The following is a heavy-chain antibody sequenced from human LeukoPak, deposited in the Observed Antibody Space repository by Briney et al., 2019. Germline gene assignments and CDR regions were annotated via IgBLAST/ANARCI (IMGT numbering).Heavy chain of an antibody. CDR2: ICGSGGCT. D-gene: IGHD3-16*02. Sequence: GGSLRLSCAASGFTFSTYAMSWVRQAPGRGLKWVSGICGSGGCTYYADSVKGRFTISRDNSKNTLYLQMNSLRVEDTAVYYCASTPFYDYVWGSYRYRGLFDNWGQGTLVSVSS. J-gene: IGHJ4*02. CDR3: ASTPFYDYVWGSYRYRGLFDN. V-gene: IGHV3-23*01. CDR1: GFTFSTYA.